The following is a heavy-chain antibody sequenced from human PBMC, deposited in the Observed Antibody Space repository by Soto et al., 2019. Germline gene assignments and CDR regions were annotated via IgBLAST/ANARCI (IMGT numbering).Heavy chain of an antibody. Sequence: QVQLQESGPGLVKPSQTLSLTCTVSGGSISSGGYYWSWIRQHPGKGLEWIGYIYYSGSTYYNPSLKSRVTTSVDTSKNQSSLKLSSVTAADTAVYYCARLRVPNVDIVVVPAAAFDYWGQGTLVTVSS. CDR3: ARLRVPNVDIVVVPAAAFDY. CDR1: GGSISSGGYY. CDR2: IYYSGST. D-gene: IGHD2-2*01. J-gene: IGHJ4*02. V-gene: IGHV4-31*03.